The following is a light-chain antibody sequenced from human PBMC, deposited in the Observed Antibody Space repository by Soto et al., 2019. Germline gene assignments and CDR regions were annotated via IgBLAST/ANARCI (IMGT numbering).Light chain of an antibody. CDR1: SSDVGGCDY. Sequence: QSALTQPASVSGSPGQSITISCTGTSSDVGGCDYVGWYQQHPGKAPKLMIYNVYNRPSGVSFRFSGSKSGNTASLTISGLQTEDEADYYCTSYTHRYTYVFGTGTKVTVL. V-gene: IGLV2-14*01. J-gene: IGLJ1*01. CDR3: TSYTHRYTYV. CDR2: NVY.